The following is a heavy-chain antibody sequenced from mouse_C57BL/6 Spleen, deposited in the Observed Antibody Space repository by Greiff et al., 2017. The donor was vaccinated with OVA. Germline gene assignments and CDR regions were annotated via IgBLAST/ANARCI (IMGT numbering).Heavy chain of an antibody. D-gene: IGHD2-4*01. V-gene: IGHV2-6*03. CDR3: ARGARYDYGGGAWFAY. J-gene: IGHJ3*01. CDR1: GFSLTSYG. Sequence: QVQLKESGPGLVAPSQSLSITCTVSGFSLTSYGVHWVRQPPGKGLEWLVVIWSDGSTTYNSALKSRLSISKDNSKSQVFLKMNSLQTDDTAMCYGARGARYDYGGGAWFAYWGQGTLVTVSA. CDR2: IWSDGST.